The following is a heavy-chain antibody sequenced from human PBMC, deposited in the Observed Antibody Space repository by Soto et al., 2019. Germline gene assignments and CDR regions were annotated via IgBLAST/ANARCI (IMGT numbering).Heavy chain of an antibody. V-gene: IGHV4-34*01. J-gene: IGHJ4*02. Sequence: QVQLQQWGAGLLKPSETLSLTCAVYGGSFSGYYWSWIRQPPGKGLEWIGEINHSGSTNYNPSLTSRVTISVDTSRNQFSLKLSSVTAADTAVYYCASRRIAAAYWGQGTLVTVSS. CDR3: ASRRIAAAY. D-gene: IGHD6-13*01. CDR1: GGSFSGYY. CDR2: INHSGST.